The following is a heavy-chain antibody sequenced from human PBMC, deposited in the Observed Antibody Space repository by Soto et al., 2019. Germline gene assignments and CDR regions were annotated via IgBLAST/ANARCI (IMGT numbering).Heavy chain of an antibody. J-gene: IGHJ4*02. CDR2: IWYDGSNK. CDR3: ASTYSGERYFDY. CDR1: GFTFSSYG. V-gene: IGHV3-33*01. D-gene: IGHD2-15*01. Sequence: PGGSLRLSCAASGFTFSSYGMHWVRQAPGKGLEWVEVIWYDGSNKYYADSVKGRFTISRDNSKNTLYLQMNSLRAEDTAVYYCASTYSGERYFDYWGQGTLVTVSS.